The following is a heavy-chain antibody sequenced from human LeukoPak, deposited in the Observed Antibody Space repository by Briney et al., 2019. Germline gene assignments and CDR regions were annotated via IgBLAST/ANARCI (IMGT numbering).Heavy chain of an antibody. J-gene: IGHJ6*03. CDR2: ISAYNGNT. CDR1: GYTFTSYG. CDR3: ARDVRSSYYYYYMDV. Sequence: GASVKVSCKASGYTFTSYGISWVRQAPGQGLEWMGWISAYNGNTNYAQKLQGRVTMTTDTSTSTAYMELRSLRSDDTAVYYCARDVRSSYYYYYMDVWGKGTTVTVSS. D-gene: IGHD2-2*01. V-gene: IGHV1-18*01.